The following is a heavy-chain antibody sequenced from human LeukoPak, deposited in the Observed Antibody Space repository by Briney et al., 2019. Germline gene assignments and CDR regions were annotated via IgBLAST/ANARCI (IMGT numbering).Heavy chain of an antibody. Sequence: ASVKVSCKASGYTFIGYYMHWVRQAPGQGLEWMGRINPNSGGTNYAQKFQGRVTMTRDTSISTAYMELSRLRSDDTAVYYCARSTYDFWSRYYYYGMDVWGQGTTVTVSS. V-gene: IGHV1-2*06. CDR3: ARSTYDFWSRYYYYGMDV. D-gene: IGHD3-3*01. CDR2: INPNSGGT. J-gene: IGHJ6*02. CDR1: GYTFIGYY.